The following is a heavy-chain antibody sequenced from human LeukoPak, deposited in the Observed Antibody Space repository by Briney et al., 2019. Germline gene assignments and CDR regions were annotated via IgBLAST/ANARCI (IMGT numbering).Heavy chain of an antibody. D-gene: IGHD3-10*01. CDR2: IRYDGRNK. CDR3: ARVGIYGSGSYGFGAFDI. Sequence: PGGSLRLSCAASGFTFSSYGMHWVRQAPGKGLEWVAFIRYDGRNKYYADSVKGRFTISRDNSKNTLYLQMNSLRAEDTAVYYCARVGIYGSGSYGFGAFDIWGQGTMVTVSS. CDR1: GFTFSSYG. V-gene: IGHV3-30*02. J-gene: IGHJ3*02.